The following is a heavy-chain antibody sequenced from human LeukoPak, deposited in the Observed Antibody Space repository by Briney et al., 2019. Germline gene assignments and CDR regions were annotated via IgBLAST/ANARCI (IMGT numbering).Heavy chain of an antibody. V-gene: IGHV1-8*01. D-gene: IGHD4-17*01. J-gene: IGHJ5*02. CDR2: MNPNSGNT. CDR3: ARDGTSGGYGDSEVWFDP. Sequence: ASVKVSCKASGYTFTSYDINWVRQATGQGLEWMGWMNPNSGNTGYAQKFQGRVTMTRNTSISTAYMELSSLRSEDTAVYYCARDGTSGGYGDSEVWFDPWGQGTLVTVSS. CDR1: GYTFTSYD.